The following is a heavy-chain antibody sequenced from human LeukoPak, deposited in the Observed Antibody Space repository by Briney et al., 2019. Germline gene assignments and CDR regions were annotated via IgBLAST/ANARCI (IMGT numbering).Heavy chain of an antibody. CDR3: ARAGSIYGWFDY. J-gene: IGHJ4*02. CDR2: MYYSGTT. V-gene: IGHV4-59*13. D-gene: IGHD5-18*01. CDR1: GGSISSYS. Sequence: PSETLSLTCTVSGGSISSYSWSWIRLPPGKGLEWVGHMYYSGTTKYNPSLKSRVTISVDTSKNQFSLRLSSVTAADTAVYFCARAGSIYGWFDYWGQGTLVTVSS.